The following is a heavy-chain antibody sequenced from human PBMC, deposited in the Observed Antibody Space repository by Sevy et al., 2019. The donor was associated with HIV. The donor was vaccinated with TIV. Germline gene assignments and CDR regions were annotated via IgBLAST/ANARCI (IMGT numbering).Heavy chain of an antibody. D-gene: IGHD3-22*01. Sequence: ASVKVYCKVSGYTLSQLSMHWVRQAPGKGLEWMGRFDPEDGETIFAQKFQGRVTMTEDTFTDTAYMELSSLRSEDTAVSYCASAREYYEDNSGYLDYRGQGTLVTVSS. J-gene: IGHJ4*02. CDR1: GYTLSQLS. CDR2: FDPEDGET. CDR3: ASAREYYEDNSGYLDY. V-gene: IGHV1-24*01.